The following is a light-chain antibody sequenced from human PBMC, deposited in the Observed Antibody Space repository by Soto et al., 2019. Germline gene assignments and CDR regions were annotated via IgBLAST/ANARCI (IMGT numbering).Light chain of an antibody. CDR3: LQDDAYPLT. V-gene: IGKV1-6*01. CDR1: HDIRND. J-gene: IGKJ4*01. CDR2: SAS. Sequence: ASQMTQSPSSLSASVGDRVTITCRANHDIRNDLGWYQQKPGKAPKLLIYSASTLHSGVPSRFSGSGSGTDFTLTISSLQPEDFATYYCLQDDAYPLTFGGGTKVEIK.